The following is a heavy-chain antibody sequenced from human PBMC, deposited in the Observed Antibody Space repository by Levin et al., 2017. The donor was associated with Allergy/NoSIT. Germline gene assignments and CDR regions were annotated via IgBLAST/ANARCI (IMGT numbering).Heavy chain of an antibody. J-gene: IGHJ4*02. CDR2: ISFDEMNI. V-gene: IGHV3-30*04. CDR1: GFTFSSYT. CDR3: ARDSAILTPQYYFDI. D-gene: IGHD3-9*01. Sequence: GESLKISCAASGFTFSSYTLYWVRQAPGKGLEWVAVISFDEMNIFYADSVKGRFTISRDSSKNTLYLQMNSLRGEDTAVYYCARDSAILTPQYYFDIWGQGTLVTVSS.